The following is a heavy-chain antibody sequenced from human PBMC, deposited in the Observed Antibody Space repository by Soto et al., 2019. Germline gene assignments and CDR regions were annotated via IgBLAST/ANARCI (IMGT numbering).Heavy chain of an antibody. D-gene: IGHD3-10*01. Sequence: SETLSLTCTVSGDSIRSSSHYWAWNRQPPGKGLEWLGYIYYSGSTNYNPSLKSRVTMSVDTSKNQFSLNLSSVTAADTAVYYCAREGRGDYFYGMDVWGQGTTVTVSS. J-gene: IGHJ6*02. CDR2: IYYSGST. V-gene: IGHV4-61*01. CDR3: AREGRGDYFYGMDV. CDR1: GDSIRSSSHY.